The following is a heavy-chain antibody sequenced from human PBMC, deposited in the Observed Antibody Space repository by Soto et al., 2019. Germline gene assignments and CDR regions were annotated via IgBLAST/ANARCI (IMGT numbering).Heavy chain of an antibody. Sequence: LRLCFAASGFTFRNYAMTWVRQAPGKGLEWVSLVSGAGTSTYYADSVKGRFTISRDNSKNTLSLQMNSLRAADTAVYLCARRGGGYGSAFDFWGQGALVTVSS. CDR3: ARRGGGYGSAFDF. CDR2: VSGAGTST. J-gene: IGHJ4*02. V-gene: IGHV3-23*01. D-gene: IGHD3-10*01. CDR1: GFTFRNYA.